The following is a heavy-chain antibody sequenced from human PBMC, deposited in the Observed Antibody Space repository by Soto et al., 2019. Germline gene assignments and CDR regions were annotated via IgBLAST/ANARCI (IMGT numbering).Heavy chain of an antibody. Sequence: EVQLVESGGGLVKPGGSLRLSCAASGFTFSSYSMNWVRQAPGKGLEWVSSISSSSSYIYYADSVKGRFTISRDNPKNSXXLQMNRLRAEDTAVYYWARDALGILWFGEPGYFDLWGRGTLVTVSS. CDR2: ISSSSSYI. CDR1: GFTFSSYS. V-gene: IGHV3-21*01. J-gene: IGHJ2*01. CDR3: ARDALGILWFGEPGYFDL. D-gene: IGHD3-10*01.